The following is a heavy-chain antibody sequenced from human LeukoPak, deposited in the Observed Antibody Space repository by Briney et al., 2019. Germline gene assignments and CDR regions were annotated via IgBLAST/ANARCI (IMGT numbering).Heavy chain of an antibody. CDR3: AKEPTPDGYNWGYYFDY. V-gene: IGHV3-30*18. D-gene: IGHD5-24*01. J-gene: IGHJ4*02. CDR1: GFTFSSYG. CDR2: ISYDGSNK. Sequence: PGGSLRLSCAACGFTFSSYGMHWVRQAPGKGLEWVAVISYDGSNKYYADSVKGRFTISRDNSKNTLYLQMNSLRAEDTAVYYCAKEPTPDGYNWGYYFDYWGQGTLVTVSS.